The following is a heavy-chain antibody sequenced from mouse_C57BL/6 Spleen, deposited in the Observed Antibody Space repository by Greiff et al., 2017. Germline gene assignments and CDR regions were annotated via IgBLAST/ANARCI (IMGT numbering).Heavy chain of an antibody. J-gene: IGHJ3*01. D-gene: IGHD4-1*01. V-gene: IGHV1-61*01. CDR1: GYTFTSYW. Sequence: QVQLQQPGAELVRPGSSVKLSCKASGYTFTSYWMDWVKQRPGQGLEWIGNIYPSDSETNYNQKFKDKATLTVDKSSSTAYMQLSSLTSEDSAVYYCAREGNWGSAWFAYWGQGTLVTVSA. CDR2: IYPSDSET. CDR3: AREGNWGSAWFAY.